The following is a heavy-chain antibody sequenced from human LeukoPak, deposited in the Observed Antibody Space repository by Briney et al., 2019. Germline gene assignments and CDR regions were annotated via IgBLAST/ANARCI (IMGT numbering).Heavy chain of an antibody. J-gene: IGHJ6*03. D-gene: IGHD2-21*02. CDR1: GGSFSGYY. CDR3: AGCGGDCYLYYYYYMDV. CDR2: INHSGST. Sequence: SETLSLTCAVYGGSFSGYYWSWIRQPPGKGLEWIGEINHSGSTNYNPSLKSRVTISVDTSKNQFYLKLRSVTAADTAVYYCAGCGGDCYLYYYYYMDVWGKGTTVTISS. V-gene: IGHV4-34*01.